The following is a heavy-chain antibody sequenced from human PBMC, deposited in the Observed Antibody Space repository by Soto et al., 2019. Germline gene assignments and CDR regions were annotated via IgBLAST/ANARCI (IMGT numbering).Heavy chain of an antibody. Sequence: ASVKVSCKASGGTFNNYAISWVRQAPGQGLEWMGGIIPVFGTAHYAQKFQGRVTITADESTSTAYMELSSLRSEDTAMYYCARVGYGDYGKPFDYWGHGTLVTVSS. CDR2: IIPVFGTA. CDR3: ARVGYGDYGKPFDY. D-gene: IGHD4-17*01. J-gene: IGHJ4*01. V-gene: IGHV1-69*13. CDR1: GGTFNNYA.